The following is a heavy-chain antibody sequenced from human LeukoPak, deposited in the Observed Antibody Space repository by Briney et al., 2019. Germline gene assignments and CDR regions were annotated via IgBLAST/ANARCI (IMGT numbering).Heavy chain of an antibody. V-gene: IGHV4-34*01. CDR1: GGSSCDYY. CDR2: LNTSGMP. CDR3: ASSTDYDFVGGL. J-gene: IGHJ4*02. D-gene: IGHD3-3*01. Sequence: SETLSLTCAVYGGSSCDYYSICIPQPPGKGLEWIGKLNTSGMPTYNPSLNSRATMSLDTSNNQFALRVSSVTAADTALYFCASSTDYDFVGGLWAQGTLVTVSS.